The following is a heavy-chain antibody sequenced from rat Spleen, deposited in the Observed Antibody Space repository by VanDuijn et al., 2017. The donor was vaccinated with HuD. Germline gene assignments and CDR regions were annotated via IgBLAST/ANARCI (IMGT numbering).Heavy chain of an antibody. CDR1: GFSLSNYG. CDR2: MRYNGDT. CDR3: TREDTGIRFAY. Sequence: QVQLKESGPGLVKPSLTLSLTCTVPGFSLSNYGVFWVRQPPGKGLEWMGRMRYNGDTSYNSALKSRLSISRDTSKNQVFLKMNSLQTDDTGTYYCTREDTGIRFAYWGQGTLVTVSS. V-gene: IGHV2-63*01. D-gene: IGHD1-4*01. J-gene: IGHJ3*01.